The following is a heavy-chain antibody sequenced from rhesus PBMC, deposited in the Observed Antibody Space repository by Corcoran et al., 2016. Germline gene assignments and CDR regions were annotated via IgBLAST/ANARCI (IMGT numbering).Heavy chain of an antibody. CDR3: AIRLSSVYWYFAL. Sequence: VQLQESGPGLVKPSETLSLTCAASGGSLSDSFLWTWIRQPPGKGLEWIGYISGDTTNTKYNPSLKSRVTISKDTSRNQFSLTLNSVTAADTAVYYCAIRLSSVYWYFALWGPGTPITISS. D-gene: IGHD6-31*01. CDR1: GGSLSDSFL. J-gene: IGHJ2*01. V-gene: IGHV4S10*01. CDR2: ISGDTTNT.